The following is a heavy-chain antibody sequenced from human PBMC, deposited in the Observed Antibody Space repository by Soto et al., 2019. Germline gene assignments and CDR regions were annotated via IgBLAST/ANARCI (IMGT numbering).Heavy chain of an antibody. V-gene: IGHV3-30-3*01. D-gene: IGHD3-10*01. Sequence: QVQLVESGGGVVQPGRSLRLSCAASGFTFSSYAMHWVRQAPGKGLEWVAVISYDGSNKYYADSVKGRFTISRDNSKNTLYLQMNSLRAEDTAVYYCKWSYGAGRDYWGQGTLVTVSS. CDR3: KWSYGAGRDY. CDR2: ISYDGSNK. CDR1: GFTFSSYA. J-gene: IGHJ4*02.